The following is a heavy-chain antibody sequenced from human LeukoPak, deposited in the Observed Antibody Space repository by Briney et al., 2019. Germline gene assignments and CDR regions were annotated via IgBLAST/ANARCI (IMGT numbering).Heavy chain of an antibody. Sequence: GRSLRLSCAASGFTFSSYDMHWVRQATGKGLEWVSAIGTAGDTYYPGSVKGRFTISRENAKNSLYLQMNSLRAGDTAVYYCARGHYYAAFDIWGQGTMVTVSS. D-gene: IGHD3-10*01. CDR1: GFTFSSYD. CDR3: ARGHYYAAFDI. V-gene: IGHV3-13*04. J-gene: IGHJ3*02. CDR2: IGTAGDT.